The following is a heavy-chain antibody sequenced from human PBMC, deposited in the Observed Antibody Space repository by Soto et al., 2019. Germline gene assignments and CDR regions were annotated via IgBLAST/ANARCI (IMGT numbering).Heavy chain of an antibody. J-gene: IGHJ4*02. CDR3: AHSFSPSSTNWHSHFDH. Sequence: EVQLLESGGGLVQPGGSLRLSCAASGFTFSNYAMRWVRQAPGKGLEWVSAISSSGKDTFYADSVQGRFTISRDNSKNTVYLQMSSLRAEDTAVYYCAHSFSPSSTNWHSHFDHWGQGTLVTVSS. D-gene: IGHD6-13*01. CDR1: GFTFSNYA. CDR2: ISSSGKDT. V-gene: IGHV3-23*01.